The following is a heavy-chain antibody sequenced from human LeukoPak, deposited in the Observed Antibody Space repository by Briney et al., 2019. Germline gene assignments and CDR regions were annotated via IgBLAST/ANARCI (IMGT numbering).Heavy chain of an antibody. CDR3: ARVSIAAAGTISGYYYYMDV. CDR1: GYTFTGYY. CDR2: INPNSGGT. V-gene: IGHV1-2*06. Sequence: GASVKVSCKASGYTFTGYYMHWVRQAPGQGLEWMGRINPNSGGTNYAQKFQGRVTMTRDTSISTVYMELSRLRSGDTAVYYCARVSIAAAGTISGYYYYMDVWGKGTTVTVSS. D-gene: IGHD6-13*01. J-gene: IGHJ6*03.